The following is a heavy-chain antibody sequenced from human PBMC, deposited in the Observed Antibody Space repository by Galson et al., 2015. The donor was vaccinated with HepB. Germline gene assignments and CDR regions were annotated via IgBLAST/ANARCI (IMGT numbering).Heavy chain of an antibody. CDR1: GFTFSNYW. Sequence: SLRLSCAASGFTFSNYWMHWVRQAPGKGLVWVSYINFDGTSTRFADSVKGRFTVSRDNAKNTLFLQMNNLRAEDTAVYYCAREFAFGCGSYAHWGQGTLVTVSS. V-gene: IGHV3-74*01. J-gene: IGHJ4*02. CDR2: INFDGTST. CDR3: AREFAFGCGSYAH. D-gene: IGHD6-19*01.